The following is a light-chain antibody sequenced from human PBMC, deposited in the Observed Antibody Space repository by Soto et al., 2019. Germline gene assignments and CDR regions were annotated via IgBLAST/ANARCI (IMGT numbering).Light chain of an antibody. Sequence: ETQMTQSPSSLSASIGDTVTMXCRASQSFRNGLGWYQQKPGKAPKPLIYRASNLESGGPSRFSGSGSETGFTRTISSLQPDDFATYYGQQYNSYPLTFGGGTKVDIK. V-gene: IGKV1-5*03. J-gene: IGKJ4*01. CDR1: QSFRNG. CDR3: QQYNSYPLT. CDR2: RAS.